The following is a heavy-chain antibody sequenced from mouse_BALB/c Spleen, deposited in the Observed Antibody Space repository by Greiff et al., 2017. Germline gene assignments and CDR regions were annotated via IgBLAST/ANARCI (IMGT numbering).Heavy chain of an antibody. Sequence: VQGVESGPGLVAPSQSLSITCTVSGFSLTSYDISWIRQPPGKGLEWLGVIWTGGGTNYNSAFMSRLSISKDNSKSQVFLKMNSLQTDDTAIYYCVRDDYDYAMDYWGQGTSVTVSS. CDR1: GFSLTSYD. CDR3: VRDDYDYAMDY. V-gene: IGHV2-9-2*01. J-gene: IGHJ4*01. CDR2: IWTGGGT. D-gene: IGHD2-4*01.